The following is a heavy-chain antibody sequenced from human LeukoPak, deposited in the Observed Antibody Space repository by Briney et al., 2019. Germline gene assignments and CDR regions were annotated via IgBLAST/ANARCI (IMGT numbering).Heavy chain of an antibody. V-gene: IGHV4-59*01. CDR2: IRASSGTT. D-gene: IGHD3-9*01. J-gene: IGHJ4*02. Sequence: SETPSLTCSVSGGSISDYYWSWIRQPPGRGLEWVGYIRASSGTTNYNSSLESRVSISVDTSKSLFSLRLTSVTAADTAVYYCAGGDIDWLRSPGTLYYIDHWGPGILVTVSS. CDR1: GGSISDYY. CDR3: AGGDIDWLRSPGTLYYIDH.